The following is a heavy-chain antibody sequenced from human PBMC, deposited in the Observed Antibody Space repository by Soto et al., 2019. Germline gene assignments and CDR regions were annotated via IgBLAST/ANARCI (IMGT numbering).Heavy chain of an antibody. D-gene: IGHD6-6*01. V-gene: IGHV3-11*01. J-gene: IGHJ4*02. CDR3: SRGRRDLYSSSFDY. CDR2: ISSSGSTI. CDR1: GFTFSDYY. Sequence: PGGSLRLSCAASGFTFSDYYMSWIRQAPGKGLEWVSYISSSGSTIYYADSVKGRFTISRDNAKNSLYPQMNSLRAEDTAVYYCSRGRRDLYSSSFDYWGQGTLVTVSS.